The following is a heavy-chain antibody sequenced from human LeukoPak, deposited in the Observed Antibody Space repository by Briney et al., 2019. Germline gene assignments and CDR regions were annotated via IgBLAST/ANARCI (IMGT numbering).Heavy chain of an antibody. Sequence: GGSLRLSCAASGFTFSSYGMSWVRQAPGKGLEWVSAISGSGGSTYYADSVKGRFTISRDNSKNTLYLQMNSLRAEDTAVYYCAKDRNYYDSSGYLPTNWFDPWGQGTLVTVSS. V-gene: IGHV3-23*01. D-gene: IGHD3-22*01. CDR2: ISGSGGST. CDR1: GFTFSSYG. J-gene: IGHJ5*02. CDR3: AKDRNYYDSSGYLPTNWFDP.